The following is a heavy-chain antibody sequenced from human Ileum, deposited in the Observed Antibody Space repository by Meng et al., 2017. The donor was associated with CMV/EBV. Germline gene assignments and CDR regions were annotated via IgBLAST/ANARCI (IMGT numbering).Heavy chain of an antibody. Sequence: GSGPGLVKPSEPLPLTCSVSGASIRSYCWSWIRQPAGKGLEWIGRFTARGNTNYNPSLKSRVTMSLDTSLNQFSLRLNSVTAADTAVYYCARDVIRDDTGSWFDPWGQGTLVTVSS. V-gene: IGHV4-4*07. J-gene: IGHJ5*02. CDR1: GASIRSYC. D-gene: IGHD3-9*01. CDR2: FTARGNT. CDR3: ARDVIRDDTGSWFDP.